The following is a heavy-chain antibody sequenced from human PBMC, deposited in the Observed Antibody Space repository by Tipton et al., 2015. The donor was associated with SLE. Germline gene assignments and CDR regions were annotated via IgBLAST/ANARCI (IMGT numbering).Heavy chain of an antibody. CDR3: ARWNDACNYYGMDV. Sequence: TLSLTCTVSGYSISSGTYYWSWIRQPAGKALECIGYIDTRGSTSYNPSLIGRVAISVDTSKNQFPLKLSSVTAADTAVYYCARWNDACNYYGMDVWGQGTTATVSS. CDR1: GYSISSGTYY. CDR2: IDTRGST. D-gene: IGHD1-1*01. J-gene: IGHJ6*02. V-gene: IGHV4-61*09.